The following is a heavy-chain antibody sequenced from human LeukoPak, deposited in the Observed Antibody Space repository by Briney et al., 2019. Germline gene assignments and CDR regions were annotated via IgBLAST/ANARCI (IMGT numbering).Heavy chain of an antibody. Sequence: GGSLRLSCAASGFTFSSYSMSWVRQAQGKGLEWVSSISSSSTYISYADSVKGRFTISRDNAKNSLYLQMNSLRAEDTAVYYCATVFIDSSGYSYFDYWGQGTLVTVSS. D-gene: IGHD3-22*01. J-gene: IGHJ4*02. CDR3: ATVFIDSSGYSYFDY. CDR2: ISSSSTYI. CDR1: GFTFSSYS. V-gene: IGHV3-21*01.